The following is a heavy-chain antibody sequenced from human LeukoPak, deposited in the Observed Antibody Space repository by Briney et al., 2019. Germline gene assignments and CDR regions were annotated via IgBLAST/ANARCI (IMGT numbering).Heavy chain of an antibody. J-gene: IGHJ6*03. CDR2: ISTYKGNA. CDR1: GYSFTTYG. CDR3: ARAVSPYSSGWYLYYYYMDV. D-gene: IGHD6-19*01. Sequence: AASVKVSCKASGYSFTTYGISWVRQAPGQGLEWMGWISTYKGNANYAQNLQGRVTMTTDTSTSTVYMELRSLRSDDTAVYYCARAVSPYSSGWYLYYYYMDVWGKGTTVTVSS. V-gene: IGHV1-18*01.